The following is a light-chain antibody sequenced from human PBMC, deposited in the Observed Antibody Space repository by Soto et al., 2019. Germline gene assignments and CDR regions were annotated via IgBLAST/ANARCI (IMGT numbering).Light chain of an antibody. CDR3: QQFISYPLT. V-gene: IGKV3-20*01. Sequence: EFVLTHSPGTLSLSPGERATLSCRASQTVRNNYLDWYQQKPGQAPRLLIYDASSSATGIPDRFSGGGSGKDCTLAVSRLEPEDFAVYYCQQFISYPLTVGGGTKVDIK. CDR2: DAS. CDR1: QTVRNNY. J-gene: IGKJ4*01.